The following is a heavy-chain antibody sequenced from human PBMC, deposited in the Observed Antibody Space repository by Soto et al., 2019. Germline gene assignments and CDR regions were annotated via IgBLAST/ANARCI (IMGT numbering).Heavy chain of an antibody. CDR2: LYIDGST. V-gene: IGHV3-66*01. J-gene: IGHJ4*02. CDR1: GLTVSRNY. CDR3: ASRSSGWYFDY. Sequence: PGGSLRLSCVASGLTVSRNYMTWVRQAPGKGLEWVSILYIDGSTYYADSVKGRFTISRDNSKNTLYVQMDSLRAEDTAVYYCASRSSGWYFDYWGQGTLVTVSS. D-gene: IGHD6-19*01.